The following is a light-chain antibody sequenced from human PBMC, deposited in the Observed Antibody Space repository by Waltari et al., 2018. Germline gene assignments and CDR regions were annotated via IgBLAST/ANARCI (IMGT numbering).Light chain of an antibody. Sequence: SFELTQPPSLSVSPGQTARLTCSGDALSKQYAHWHQQRTGLAPVLVIYKDSERPSGTPERFSGSSSGTTVTLTSSGVQAEDEADYYCQSADSSGSVVFGGGTKLTVL. V-gene: IGLV3-25*03. CDR2: KDS. CDR1: ALSKQY. J-gene: IGLJ2*01. CDR3: QSADSSGSVV.